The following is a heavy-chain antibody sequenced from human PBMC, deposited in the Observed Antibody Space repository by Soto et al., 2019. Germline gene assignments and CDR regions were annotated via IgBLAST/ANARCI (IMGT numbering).Heavy chain of an antibody. J-gene: IGHJ6*02. CDR2: IYPSDSDT. V-gene: IGHV5-51*01. Sequence: PGESLKISCKGSGYSFTTYWIGWVRQMPGKGLEWMGIIYPSDSDTRYSPSFQGQVTISADKSINTAYLQWSSLKASDTAMYYCARTSMQSRGYSYGHGGMDVWGQGTTVTVSS. CDR3: ARTSMQSRGYSYGHGGMDV. D-gene: IGHD5-18*01. CDR1: GYSFTTYW.